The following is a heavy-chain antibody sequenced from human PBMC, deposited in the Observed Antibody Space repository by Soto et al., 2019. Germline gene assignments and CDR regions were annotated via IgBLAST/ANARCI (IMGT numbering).Heavy chain of an antibody. CDR2: ISSSSSTI. J-gene: IGHJ6*01. CDR1: GFTFSIYI. CDR3: AKDYKSSSWYRRFNGMEV. V-gene: IGHV3-48*02. Sequence: SLRLAXAASGFTFSIYIMNFVRHAPGKGLEWVSYISSSSSTIYYADSVKGRFTISRDNAKNSLYLQMNSLRDEDTAVYYCAKDYKSSSWYRRFNGMEVWGQGPTVTVYS. D-gene: IGHD6-13*01.